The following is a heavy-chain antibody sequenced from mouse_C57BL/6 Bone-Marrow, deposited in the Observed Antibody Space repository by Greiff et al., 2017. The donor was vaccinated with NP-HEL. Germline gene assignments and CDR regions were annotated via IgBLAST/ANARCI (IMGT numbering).Heavy chain of an antibody. CDR3: ARRGVITKVVAEYYYALDY. V-gene: IGHV1-64*01. Sequence: QVQLQQPGAELVKPGASVKLSCKASGYTFTSYWMHWVKQRPGQGLEWIGMIHPNSGSTNYNEKFKSKATLTVDKSSSTAYMQLSSLTSEDSAVYYCARRGVITKVVAEYYYALDYWGQGTSVTVSS. J-gene: IGHJ4*01. CDR2: IHPNSGST. D-gene: IGHD1-1*01. CDR1: GYTFTSYW.